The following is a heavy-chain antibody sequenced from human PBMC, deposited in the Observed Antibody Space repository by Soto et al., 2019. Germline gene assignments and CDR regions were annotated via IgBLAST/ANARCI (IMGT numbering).Heavy chain of an antibody. J-gene: IGHJ5*02. Sequence: GGSLRLSCAASGFLISANAMSWVRQAPGGGLEWVSTISGSAGVAFYADSVRGRFIISRDISKNTIYLQLSTLRAADLARSPCVTGSVWTCFDTWGQGTLVTVSS. CDR2: ISGSAGVA. V-gene: IGHV3-23*01. D-gene: IGHD2-21*01. CDR1: GFLISANA. CDR3: VTGSVWTCFDT.